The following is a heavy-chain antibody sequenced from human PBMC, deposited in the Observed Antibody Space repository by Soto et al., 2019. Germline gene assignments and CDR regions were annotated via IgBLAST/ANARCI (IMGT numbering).Heavy chain of an antibody. D-gene: IGHD1-26*01. CDR2: ISGDVSSR. J-gene: IGHJ4*02. Sequence: ESGGGVVQPGRSLRLSCAVSGFTFSKYAMHWVRQAPGKGLEWVAIISGDVSSRYYADSVKGRFTISRDNSRNTLYLQMNSLRAEDTAVYYCARDWYSGTYYADFWGQGTLVTVSS. V-gene: IGHV3-30*04. CDR1: GFTFSKYA. CDR3: ARDWYSGTYYADF.